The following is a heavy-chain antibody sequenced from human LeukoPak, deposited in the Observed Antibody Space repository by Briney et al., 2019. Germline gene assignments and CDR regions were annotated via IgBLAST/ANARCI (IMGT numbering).Heavy chain of an antibody. CDR2: IMKDGGEK. J-gene: IGHJ4*02. V-gene: IGHV3-7*01. D-gene: IGHD3-22*01. CDR1: GFTFTNYW. CDR3: ARGRHCFYDNTGYSRDF. Sequence: GGSLRLSCGTSGFTFTNYWMSWVRQTPGRGLEWVASIMKDGGEKYYADFVRGRFSISRDNAKNSVYLQMNSLRVEDTAVYYCARGRHCFYDNTGYSRDFWGQGSLVTVSS.